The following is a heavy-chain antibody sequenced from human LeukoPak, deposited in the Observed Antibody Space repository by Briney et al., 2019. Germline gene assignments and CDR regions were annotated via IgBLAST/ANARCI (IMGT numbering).Heavy chain of an antibody. J-gene: IGHJ6*02. CDR2: INPSSGGT. CDR1: GYTFTRHY. Sequence: ASVKVSCKASGYTFTRHYMNWVRQAPGQGLEWMGKINPSSGGTGYAQKFQGRVTMTRDTSTSTVYMELSSLRSEDTAVYYCAREIKYSGSYWYYYYYGMDVWGQGTTVTVSS. V-gene: IGHV1-46*01. D-gene: IGHD1-26*01. CDR3: AREIKYSGSYWYYYYYGMDV.